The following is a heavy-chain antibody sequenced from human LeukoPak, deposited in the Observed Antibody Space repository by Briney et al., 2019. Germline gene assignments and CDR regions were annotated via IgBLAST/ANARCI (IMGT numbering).Heavy chain of an antibody. CDR3: ARVSTTYYYYYMDV. CDR1: GFTFSSYA. D-gene: IGHD4-11*01. CDR2: ISYDGSNK. V-gene: IGHV3-30*04. Sequence: PGRSLRLSCAASGFTFSSYAMHWVRQAPGKGLEWVAVISYDGSNKYYADSVKGRFTISRDNSKNTLYLQMNSLRAEDTAVYYCARVSTTYYYYYMDVWGKGTTVTVSS. J-gene: IGHJ6*03.